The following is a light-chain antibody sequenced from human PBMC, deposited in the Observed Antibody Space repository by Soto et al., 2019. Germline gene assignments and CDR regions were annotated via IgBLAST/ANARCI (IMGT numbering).Light chain of an antibody. J-gene: IGKJ2*01. CDR1: QSVSSSY. CDR2: GAS. V-gene: IGKV3-20*01. Sequence: EIVLTQSPGPLSLSPGEIATLSCRASQSVSSSYLAWYQQKPGQAPRLLIYGASSRATGIPDRFSGGGSGTDFSLTNSRLEHEDFAVYFCHQYRNSPPITFGQETKVQIK. CDR3: HQYRNSPPIT.